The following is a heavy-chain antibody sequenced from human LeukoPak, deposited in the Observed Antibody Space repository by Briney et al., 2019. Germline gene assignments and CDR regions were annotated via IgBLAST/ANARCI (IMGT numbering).Heavy chain of an antibody. CDR2: IYYSGST. Sequence: AGGSLRLSCAASGFTFSSYAMSWVRQPPGKGLEWIGSIYYSGSTYYNPSLKSRVTISVDTSKNQFSLKLSSVTAADTAVYYCARHDYYYYGMDVWGQGTTVTVSS. J-gene: IGHJ6*02. CDR3: ARHDYYYYGMDV. CDR1: GFTFSSYA. V-gene: IGHV4-39*01.